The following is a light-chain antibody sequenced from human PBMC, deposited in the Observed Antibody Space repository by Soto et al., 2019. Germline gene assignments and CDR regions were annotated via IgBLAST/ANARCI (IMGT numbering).Light chain of an antibody. Sequence: EIAMTQSPATLSVSPGGRATLSCRSSQSVGNDLAWYQQKPGQTPRLLIHGTSTRATGVPARFSGSGSGTEFTLTITSLQSEDFAVYYCQQYDFWPRTFGQGTKVDIK. CDR2: GTS. V-gene: IGKV3-15*01. J-gene: IGKJ1*01. CDR1: QSVGND. CDR3: QQYDFWPRT.